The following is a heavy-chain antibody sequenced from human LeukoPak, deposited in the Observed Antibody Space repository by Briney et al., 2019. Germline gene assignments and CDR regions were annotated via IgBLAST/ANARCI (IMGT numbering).Heavy chain of an antibody. D-gene: IGHD5-24*01. CDR2: FSGSGGGT. V-gene: IGHV3-23*01. Sequence: GGSLRLSCAASGFTFSGYAMSWVRQAPGKGLEWVSAFSGSGGGTYYADSVKGRFTISRDNSKNTLYLQMNSLRAEDTAVYFCAKSGYNRFDYWGQGTLVTVSS. CDR1: GFTFSGYA. CDR3: AKSGYNRFDY. J-gene: IGHJ4*02.